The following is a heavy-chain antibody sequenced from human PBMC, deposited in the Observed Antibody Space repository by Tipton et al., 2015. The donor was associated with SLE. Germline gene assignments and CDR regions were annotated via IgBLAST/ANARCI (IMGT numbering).Heavy chain of an antibody. CDR1: GGSISSSSYY. J-gene: IGHJ3*02. CDR2: IYYSGST. Sequence: TLSLTCTVSGGSISSSSYYWGWIRQPPGKGLEWIGSIYYSGSTYYNPSLKSRVTIPVDTSKNQFSLKLSSVTAADTAVYYCARFTGGRGAFDIWGQGTMVTASS. D-gene: IGHD7-27*01. CDR3: ARFTGGRGAFDI. V-gene: IGHV4-39*01.